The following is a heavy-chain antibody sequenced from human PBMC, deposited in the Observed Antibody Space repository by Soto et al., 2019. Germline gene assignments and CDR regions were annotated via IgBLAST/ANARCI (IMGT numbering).Heavy chain of an antibody. V-gene: IGHV5-51*01. CDR2: IYPGDSDT. Sequence: VESLKISCKGSGYNFTSYWIGWVLQMPGKGLEWMGIIYPGDSDTRYSPSFQGQVTISADKSISTAYLQWSSLKASDTAMYYCATDMSRNNAFDIWGQGTMVTVSS. CDR1: GYNFTSYW. D-gene: IGHD3-9*01. CDR3: ATDMSRNNAFDI. J-gene: IGHJ3*02.